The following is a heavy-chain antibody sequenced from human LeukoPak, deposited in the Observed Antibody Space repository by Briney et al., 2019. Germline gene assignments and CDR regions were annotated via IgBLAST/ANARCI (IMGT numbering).Heavy chain of an antibody. CDR1: GGSVSSSSHY. CDR3: ARGDTATTNFDY. J-gene: IGHJ4*02. CDR2: IYYSGST. V-gene: IGHV4-31*03. D-gene: IGHD5-18*01. Sequence: SETLSLTCTVSGGSVSSSSHYWAWIRQHPGKGLEWIGYIYYSGSTYYNPSLKSRVTISVDTSKNQFSLKLSSVTAADTAVYYCARGDTATTNFDYWGQGTLVTVSS.